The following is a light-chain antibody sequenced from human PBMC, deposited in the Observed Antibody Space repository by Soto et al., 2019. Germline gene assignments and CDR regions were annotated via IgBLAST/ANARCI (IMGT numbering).Light chain of an antibody. Sequence: EIVLTQSPVTLSLSPGERATLSCRASQSVRSDYLAWYQQKPGQAPRLLIYSASRGATGFPSRFSGSGSGTDFTFTISSLQPEDIATYYCQQYDNLPLTFGGGTKVDIK. CDR2: SAS. V-gene: IGKV3-20*01. CDR3: QQYDNLPLT. J-gene: IGKJ4*01. CDR1: QSVRSDY.